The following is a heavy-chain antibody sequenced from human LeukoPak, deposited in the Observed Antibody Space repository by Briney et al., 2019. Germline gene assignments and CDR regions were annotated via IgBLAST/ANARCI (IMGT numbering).Heavy chain of an antibody. J-gene: IGHJ4*02. V-gene: IGHV4-59*01. CDR2: LYYSGST. Sequence: SETLSLTCTFSGGSISSYYWSWIRQPPGKGLECIGYLYYSGSTNYNPSLKSRVTISVDTSKNQCSLKLSSVTAADTAVYYCARAKHIGLGLYFDYWGQGTLVTVSS. CDR1: GGSISSYY. CDR3: ARAKHIGLGLYFDY.